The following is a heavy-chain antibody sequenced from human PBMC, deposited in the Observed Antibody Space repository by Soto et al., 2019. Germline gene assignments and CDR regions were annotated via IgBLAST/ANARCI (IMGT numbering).Heavy chain of an antibody. CDR3: AREFSTVTNYGMDV. J-gene: IGHJ6*02. Sequence: PSETLSLTCTVSGDSITTSGHLWGWIRQPPGKGLEWIGYFYYSGSTNYNPSLKSRVTISVDTSKNQFSLKLSSVTAADTAVYYCAREFSTVTNYGMDVCGQGTTVTVSS. CDR1: GDSITTSGHL. CDR2: FYYSGST. V-gene: IGHV4-61*08. D-gene: IGHD4-17*01.